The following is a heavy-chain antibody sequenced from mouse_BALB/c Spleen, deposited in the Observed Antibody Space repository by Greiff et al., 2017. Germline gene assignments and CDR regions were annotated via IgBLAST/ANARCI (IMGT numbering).Heavy chain of an antibody. V-gene: IGHV5-17*02. D-gene: IGHD2-1*01. Sequence: DVKLVESGGGLVQPGGSRKLSCAASGFTFSSFGMHWVRQAPEKGLEWVAYISSGSSTIYYADTVKGRFTISRNNPKNTQFLRMTSLRSEDAAMYYCTRLGGNYGEMDYWGQGTSVTVSS. CDR3: TRLGGNYGEMDY. CDR1: GFTFSSFG. J-gene: IGHJ4*01. CDR2: ISSGSSTI.